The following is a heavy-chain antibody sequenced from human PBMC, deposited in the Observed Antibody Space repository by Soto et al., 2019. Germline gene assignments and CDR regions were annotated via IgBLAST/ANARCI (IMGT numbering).Heavy chain of an antibody. D-gene: IGHD2-15*01. CDR3: ARDPDLSGGSSLGGRANWFDP. CDR1: GFTFSDYY. V-gene: IGHV3-11*01. J-gene: IGHJ5*02. Sequence: GGSLRLSCAASGFTFSDYYMSWIRQAPGKGLEWVSYISSSGSTIYYADSVKGRFTISRDNAKNSLYLQMNSLRAEDTAVYYCARDPDLSGGSSLGGRANWFDPWGQGTLVTVSS. CDR2: ISSSGSTI.